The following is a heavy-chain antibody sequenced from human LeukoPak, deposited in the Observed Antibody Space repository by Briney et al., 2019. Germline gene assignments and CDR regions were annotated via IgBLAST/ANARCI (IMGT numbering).Heavy chain of an antibody. J-gene: IGHJ6*02. CDR3: ARGRHPYYYYGMDV. V-gene: IGHV4-31*03. CDR2: IYYSGST. CDR1: GGSISSGGYY. Sequence: SETLSLTCTVSGGSISSGGYYWSWIRQHPGKGLEWIGYIYYSGSTYYNPSLKSRVTISVDTSKNQFSLKLSSVTAADTAVYYCARGRHPYYYYGMDVWGQGTTVTVSS.